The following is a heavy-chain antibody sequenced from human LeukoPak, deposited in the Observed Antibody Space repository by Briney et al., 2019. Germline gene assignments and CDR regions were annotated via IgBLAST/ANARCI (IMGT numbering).Heavy chain of an antibody. V-gene: IGHV3-23*01. CDR2: ISGSGGST. D-gene: IGHD6-19*01. CDR1: GFTFSSYG. Sequence: GGSLRLSCAASGFTFSSYGMSWVRKAPGEGLEWVSPISGSGGSTYYADSVKGRFTISRDSSKNTVYLQMNGLRAEDTAVYYCAKGGNSGRTYYYYHMDVWGKGTTVTVSS. CDR3: AKGGNSGRTYYYYHMDV. J-gene: IGHJ6*03.